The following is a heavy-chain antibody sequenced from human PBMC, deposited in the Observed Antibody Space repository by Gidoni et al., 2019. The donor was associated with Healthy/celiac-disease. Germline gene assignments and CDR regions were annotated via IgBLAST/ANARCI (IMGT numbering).Heavy chain of an antibody. D-gene: IGHD2-15*01. CDR2: INHSGST. J-gene: IGHJ5*02. CDR3: ARPGGYCSGGSCYSGSDWFDP. V-gene: IGHV4-34*01. CDR1: CGSFIGYY. Sequence: QVQLQQWGAGLLKPSETLSLTCAVYCGSFIGYYWSWIRPPPWKGLEWIGEINHSGSTNYNPSLKSRVTISVDTSKNQFSLKLSSVTAADTAVYYCARPGGYCSGGSCYSGSDWFDPWGQGTLVTVSS.